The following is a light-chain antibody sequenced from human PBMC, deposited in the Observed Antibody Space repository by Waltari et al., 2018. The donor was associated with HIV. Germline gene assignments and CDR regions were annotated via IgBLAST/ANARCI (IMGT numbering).Light chain of an antibody. CDR3: CSCPRSGIPYV. V-gene: IGLV2-23*02. Sequence: QAALTQPASVSGSPGQSTTISCTGNSSNVGNDDLVSWYQQHPGEAPKLSMYDVNQRPAWVSNRFSGSKSGNTASLTISGLQAEDEADYYCCSCPRSGIPYVFGTGTKLTVL. CDR1: SSNVGNDDL. CDR2: DVN. J-gene: IGLJ1*01.